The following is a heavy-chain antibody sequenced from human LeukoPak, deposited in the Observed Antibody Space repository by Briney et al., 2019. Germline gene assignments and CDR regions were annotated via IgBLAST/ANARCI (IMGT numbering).Heavy chain of an antibody. V-gene: IGHV1-69*04. CDR1: GGTFISYA. CDR2: IIPILGIA. CDR3: ARAVVVPAADYYYYGMDV. J-gene: IGHJ6*02. D-gene: IGHD2-2*01. Sequence: GASVKVSCKASGGTFISYAISWVRQAPGQGLEWMGRIIPILGIANYAQKFQGRVTITADKSTSTAYMELSSLRSEDTAVYYCARAVVVPAADYYYYGMDVWGQGTTVTVSS.